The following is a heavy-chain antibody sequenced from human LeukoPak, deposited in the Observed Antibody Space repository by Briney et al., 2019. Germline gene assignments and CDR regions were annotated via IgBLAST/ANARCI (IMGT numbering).Heavy chain of an antibody. J-gene: IGHJ4*02. CDR2: INSDGSRT. CDR3: ARDRGYGSGSYFLYYFAY. CDR1: GFTLGSFW. V-gene: IGHV3-74*01. D-gene: IGHD3-10*01. Sequence: GALRLSCAASGFTLGSFWMHWARQAPGKGLVWFSRINSDGSRTSYTDSVKGRFTISRDNAKNTLYLQMNSLRAEDTAMYYCARDRGYGSGSYFLYYFAYWGQGTLVTVSS.